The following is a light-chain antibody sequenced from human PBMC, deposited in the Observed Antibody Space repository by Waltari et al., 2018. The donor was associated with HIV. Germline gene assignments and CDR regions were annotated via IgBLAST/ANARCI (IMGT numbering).Light chain of an antibody. CDR3: SSYTSSSTYV. Sequence: QSALTQPASVSGSPGQSITISCTGTSSDIGGYNHVSWYQQHPGQVPKLILYYVTIRPSGVSYLFSGSKSGNTASLTISGLQAEDEADYYCSSYTSSSTYVFGTGTKVTVL. CDR1: SSDIGGYNH. J-gene: IGLJ1*01. CDR2: YVT. V-gene: IGLV2-14*01.